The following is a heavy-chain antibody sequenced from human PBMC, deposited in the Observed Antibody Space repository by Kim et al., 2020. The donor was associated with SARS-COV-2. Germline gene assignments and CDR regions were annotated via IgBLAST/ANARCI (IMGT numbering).Heavy chain of an antibody. J-gene: IGHJ5*02. CDR3: ARAGSWYQNWFDP. V-gene: IGHV3-74*01. CDR1: GFTFSSYW. CDR2: INSDGSST. Sequence: GGSLRLSCAASGFTFSSYWMHWVRQAPGKGLVWVSRINSDGSSTSYADSVKGRFTISRDNAKNTLYLQMNSLRAGDTAVYYCARAGSWYQNWFDPWGQGTLVTVSS. D-gene: IGHD2-15*01.